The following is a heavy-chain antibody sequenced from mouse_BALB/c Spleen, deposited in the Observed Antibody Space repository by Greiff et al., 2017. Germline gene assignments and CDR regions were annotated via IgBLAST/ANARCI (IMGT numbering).Heavy chain of an antibody. CDR1: GSTFSSYW. CDR2: ILPGSGST. J-gene: IGHJ3*01. V-gene: IGHV1-9*01. Sequence: VQLQQSGAALMKPGASVKISCKATGSTFSSYWIEWVKQRPGHGLEWIGEILPGSGSTNYNAKFKGKATFTADTTSNTAYMQLSSLTSEDSDVYYCARRQLGLWFAYWGQGTLVTVSA. D-gene: IGHD3-2*01. CDR3: ARRQLGLWFAY.